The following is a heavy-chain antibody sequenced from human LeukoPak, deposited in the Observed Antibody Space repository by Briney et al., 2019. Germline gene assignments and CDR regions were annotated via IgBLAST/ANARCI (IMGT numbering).Heavy chain of an antibody. J-gene: IGHJ3*02. CDR1: GFTFSSFW. CDR2: IKQDGSEK. V-gene: IGHV3-7*03. Sequence: GGSLRLSCSVSGFTFSSFWMTWVRQAPGKGLEWVANIKQDGSEKHYVDSVKGRFTISRDNAKNSLYLQMNSLRAEDTAMFYCTRGLDVFDIWGRGTMVTVSS. CDR3: TRGLDVFDI.